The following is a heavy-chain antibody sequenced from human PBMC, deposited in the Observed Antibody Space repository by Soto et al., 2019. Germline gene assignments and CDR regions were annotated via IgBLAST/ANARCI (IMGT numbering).Heavy chain of an antibody. D-gene: IGHD1-1*01. CDR2: ISYDGSNI. V-gene: IGHV3-30-3*01. CDR1: GFTFDNYA. J-gene: IGHJ6*02. CDR3: ARDKERTTAYYYYGMDV. Sequence: GGSLRLSCAASGFTFDNYAMHWVRQAPGKGLEWVAVISYDGSNICYADSVKGRFTISRDNSKNTLYLQMNSLRAEDTAVYYCARDKERTTAYYYYGMDVWGQGTTVTVSS.